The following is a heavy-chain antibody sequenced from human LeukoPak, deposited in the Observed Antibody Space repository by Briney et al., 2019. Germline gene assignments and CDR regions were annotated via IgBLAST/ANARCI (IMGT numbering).Heavy chain of an antibody. CDR2: INPSGGST. J-gene: IGHJ5*02. V-gene: IGHV1-46*01. CDR1: GYTFTSYY. D-gene: IGHD3-22*01. Sequence: GASVKVSCKASGYTFTSYYMHWVRQAPGQGLEWMGIINPSGGSTSYAQKFQGRVTMTRDMSTSTVYMELSSLRSEDTAVYYCATSGYDSSGYYLNWFDPWGQGTLVTVSS. CDR3: ATSGYDSSGYYLNWFDP.